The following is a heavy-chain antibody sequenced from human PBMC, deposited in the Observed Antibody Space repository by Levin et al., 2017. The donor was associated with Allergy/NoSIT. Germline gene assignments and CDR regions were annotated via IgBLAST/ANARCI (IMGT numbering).Heavy chain of an antibody. CDR3: ATERGGSYAEH. CDR2: ISNSGAYI. Sequence: GESLKISCATSGFTFTTYSMTWVRQAPGKGLEWVSTISNSGAYIYYADSIKGRFTISRDNAKNSLHLQMNSLRAEDTALYYCATERGGSYAEHWGQGTLVTVAS. J-gene: IGHJ1*01. V-gene: IGHV3-21*01. CDR1: GFTFTTYS. D-gene: IGHD1-1*01.